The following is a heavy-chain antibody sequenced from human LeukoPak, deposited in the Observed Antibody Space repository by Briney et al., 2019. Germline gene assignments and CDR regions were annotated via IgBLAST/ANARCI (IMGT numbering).Heavy chain of an antibody. CDR3: AKDRSGSYYRYFQH. J-gene: IGHJ1*01. V-gene: IGHV3-30*18. Sequence: GGSLRLSCAASGFTFSSYGMHWVRRAPGKGLEWVAVISYDGSNKYYADSVKGRFTISRDNSKNTLYLQMNSLRAEDTAVYYCAKDRSGSYYRYFQHWGQGTLVTVSS. CDR2: ISYDGSNK. CDR1: GFTFSSYG. D-gene: IGHD1-26*01.